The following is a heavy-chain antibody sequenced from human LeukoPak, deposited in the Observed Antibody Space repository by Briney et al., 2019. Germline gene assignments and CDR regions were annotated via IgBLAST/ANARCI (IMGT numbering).Heavy chain of an antibody. CDR1: GYTFTGYY. CDR2: INPNSGGT. J-gene: IGHJ4*02. V-gene: IGHV1-2*04. CDR3: ARSDGPRPWDDIVVVPAAIMDY. D-gene: IGHD2-2*02. Sequence: ASVKVSCKASGYTFTGYYMHWVRQAPGQGLEWMGWINPNSGGTSYAQKFQGWVTMTRDTSISTAYMELSRLRSDDTAVYYCARSDGPRPWDDIVVVPAAIMDYWGQGTLVTVSS.